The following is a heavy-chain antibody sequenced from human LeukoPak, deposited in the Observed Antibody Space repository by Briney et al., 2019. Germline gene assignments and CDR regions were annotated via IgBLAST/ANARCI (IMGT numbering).Heavy chain of an antibody. CDR1: GFTFSSYA. Sequence: GRSLRLSCAASGFTFSSYAMHWVRQAPGKGLEWVAVISYDGSNKYYADSVKGRFTISRDNSKNTLYLQMNSLRAEDTAVYYCASGLHSNGYYYTRGDYWGQGTLVTVSS. J-gene: IGHJ4*02. V-gene: IGHV3-30*01. D-gene: IGHD3-22*01. CDR3: ASGLHSNGYYYTRGDY. CDR2: ISYDGSNK.